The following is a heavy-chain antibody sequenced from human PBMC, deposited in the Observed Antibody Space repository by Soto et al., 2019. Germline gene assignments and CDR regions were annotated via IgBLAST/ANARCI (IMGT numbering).Heavy chain of an antibody. CDR1: GSIFSGYG. CDR2: IWYDGSNT. D-gene: IGHD1-7*01. V-gene: IGHV3-33*01. J-gene: IGHJ4*02. Sequence: QVQLVESGGGVVQPGGSLRLSCAASGSIFSGYGMHWVRQAPGKGLAWVAVIWYDGSNTYYADSVKGRFSISRDNSNNMLYLQMNSLRAEDTAVYYCASDGIGGTAFRGFLDYWCQGTLVTVSS. CDR3: ASDGIGGTAFRGFLDY.